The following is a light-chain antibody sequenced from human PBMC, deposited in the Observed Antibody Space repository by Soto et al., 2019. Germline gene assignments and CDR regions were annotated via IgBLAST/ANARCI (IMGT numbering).Light chain of an antibody. V-gene: IGKV1-27*01. J-gene: IGKJ3*01. CDR1: QGISNY. Sequence: DIQMTQSPSSLSASVGDRVTITCRASQGISNYLAWYQQKPGKVPKLLIYAASTLQSGVPSRFSSSGSGTDFTLTISSLQPEDVATYYCQKYNSAPHSTFGPGTKVDIK. CDR3: QKYNSAPHST. CDR2: AAS.